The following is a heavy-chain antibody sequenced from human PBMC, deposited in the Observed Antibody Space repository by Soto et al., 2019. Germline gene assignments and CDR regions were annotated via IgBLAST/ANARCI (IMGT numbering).Heavy chain of an antibody. CDR3: ARKRNSVVTQAYFDV. D-gene: IGHD2-21*02. J-gene: IGHJ4*02. Sequence: PSETLSLTCTVTGDSISSRSYYWGWIRQPPGKGLEWIGSIYYSGSTYNNPSLRSRVSMSIDTSKDQFSLKLKSVTAADTALYFCARKRNSVVTQAYFDVWGPXALVTVSS. CDR1: GDSISSRSYY. V-gene: IGHV4-39*01. CDR2: IYYSGST.